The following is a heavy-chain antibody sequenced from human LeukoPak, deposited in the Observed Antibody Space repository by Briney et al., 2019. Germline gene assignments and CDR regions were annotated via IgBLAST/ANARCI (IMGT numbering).Heavy chain of an antibody. D-gene: IGHD3-10*01. CDR2: IFRTGST. V-gene: IGHV4-39*02. J-gene: IGHJ5*01. Sequence: SETLSLTCTVSGGSIGSSSYYWGWIRQPPGTGLGWIGSIFRTGSTYYSASLKSRVSISVDTSKNHIALKLTSVTAADTAVYFCARRVGFYGSGSLNYFDPWGQGILVSVSS. CDR3: ARRVGFYGSGSLNYFDP. CDR1: GGSIGSSSYY.